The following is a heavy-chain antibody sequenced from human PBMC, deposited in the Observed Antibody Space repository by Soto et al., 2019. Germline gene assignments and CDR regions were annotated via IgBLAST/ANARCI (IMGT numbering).Heavy chain of an antibody. V-gene: IGHV1-69*01. CDR2: IIPIFGTA. D-gene: IGHD6-19*01. CDR1: GGTFSSYA. Sequence: QVQLVQSGAEVKKPGSSVKVSCKASGGTFSSYAISWVRQAPGQGLEWMGGIIPIFGTANYAQKFQGRVTITAEESTSTGYMELSSLRSEDTAVYYCARGGTLHSGSITHFDYWGQGTLVTVSS. J-gene: IGHJ4*02. CDR3: ARGGTLHSGSITHFDY.